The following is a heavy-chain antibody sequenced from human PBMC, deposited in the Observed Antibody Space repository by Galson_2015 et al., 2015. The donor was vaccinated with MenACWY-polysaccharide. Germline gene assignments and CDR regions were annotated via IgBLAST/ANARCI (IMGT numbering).Heavy chain of an antibody. CDR2: TYYRSKWYN. CDR1: GDSVSSNNAA. CDR3: ARVSAAGTYHGMDV. D-gene: IGHD6-13*01. V-gene: IGHV6-1*01. Sequence: CAISGDSVSSNNAAWNWIRQSPSRGLEWLGRTYYRSKWYNDYAVSVKSRITINPDTSKNQISLQLNSVTPEDTAVCYCARVSAAGTYHGMDVWGQGTTVTVSS. J-gene: IGHJ6*02.